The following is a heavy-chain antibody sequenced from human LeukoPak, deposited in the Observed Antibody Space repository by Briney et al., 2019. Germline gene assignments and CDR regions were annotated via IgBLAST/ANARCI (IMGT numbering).Heavy chain of an antibody. CDR2: LSGSGDRT. Sequence: GGSLRLSCAASGFTFSSYAMSWVRQAPGKGLEWVSALSGSGDRTYYADSVKGRFTISRENSNNTMYLQMNSLRAEDTAVYYCAKVPSSTWYSYYFDYWGQGTLVTVSS. CDR1: GFTFSSYA. D-gene: IGHD6-13*01. J-gene: IGHJ4*02. CDR3: AKVPSSTWYSYYFDY. V-gene: IGHV3-23*01.